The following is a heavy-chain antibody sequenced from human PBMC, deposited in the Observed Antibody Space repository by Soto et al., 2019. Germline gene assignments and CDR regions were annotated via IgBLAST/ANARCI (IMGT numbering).Heavy chain of an antibody. CDR2: ISYDGSNK. J-gene: IGHJ4*02. Sequence: GGSLRLSCAASGFTFSSYAMHWVRQAPGKGLEWVAVISYDGSNKYYADSVKGRFTISRDNSKNTLYLQMNSLRAEDTAVYYCARDNRGGGQQRFDYWGQGTLV. CDR1: GFTFSSYA. V-gene: IGHV3-30-3*01. CDR3: ARDNRGGGQQRFDY. D-gene: IGHD6-13*01.